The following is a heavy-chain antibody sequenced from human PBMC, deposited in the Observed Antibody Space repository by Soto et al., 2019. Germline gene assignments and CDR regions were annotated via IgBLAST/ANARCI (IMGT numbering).Heavy chain of an antibody. Sequence: QVQLVESGGGVVQPGRSLRLSCAASGFTFSSYAMHWVRQAPGKGLEWVAVISDDGSNKYYADSVKGRFTISRDNSKNTLYLKMNILRAGDTAVDYCASARATAMGRGWAMDVWGQGTTVTVSS. CDR1: GFTFSSYA. D-gene: IGHD5-18*01. V-gene: IGHV3-30-3*01. CDR2: ISDDGSNK. CDR3: ASARATAMGRGWAMDV. J-gene: IGHJ6*02.